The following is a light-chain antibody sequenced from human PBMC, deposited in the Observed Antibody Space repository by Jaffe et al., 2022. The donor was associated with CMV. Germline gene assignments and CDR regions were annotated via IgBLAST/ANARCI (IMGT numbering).Light chain of an antibody. V-gene: IGKV3-11*01. J-gene: IGKJ3*01. CDR2: DVS. CDR1: QSVTSS. Sequence: EIVLTQSPATLSLSPGEGASLSCRASQSVTSSLAWYQQKPGQAPRLLIYDVSNRATGIPARFSGSGSGTEFTLTISSLEPEDFAVYYCQQRSTWPQRGVTFGPGTKVDMK. CDR3: QQRSTWPQRGVT.